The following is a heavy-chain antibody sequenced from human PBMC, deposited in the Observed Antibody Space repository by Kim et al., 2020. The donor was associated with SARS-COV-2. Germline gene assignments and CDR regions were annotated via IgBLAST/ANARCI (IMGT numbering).Heavy chain of an antibody. D-gene: IGHD5-18*01. CDR3: ASADTRYDYHAMDF. CDR1: GCSISSGSDY. CDR2: IFYTGSP. Sequence: SETLSLTCTVSGCSISSGSDYWGWIRQPPGKGLEWIGSIFYTGSPYYNPSLKSRVTISVDTSKNQFSLKVTSVTAAATAVYYCASADTRYDYHAMDFWC. J-gene: IGHJ6*02. V-gene: IGHV4-39*07.